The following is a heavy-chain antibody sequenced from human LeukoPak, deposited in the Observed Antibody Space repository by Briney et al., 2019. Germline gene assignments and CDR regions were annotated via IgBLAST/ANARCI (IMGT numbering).Heavy chain of an antibody. V-gene: IGHV4-59*01. CDR1: GGSIDSNS. J-gene: IGHJ5*02. CDR3: ARRSSSWKNWFDP. Sequence: SETLSLTCTVSGGSIDSNSWTWIRQPPGKGLEWIGYIYYSGTTNYNPSLKSRVTMSVDMSKDQFSLKLSSVTAADTAVYYCARRSSSWKNWFDPWGQGTLVTVSS. CDR2: IYYSGTT. D-gene: IGHD6-13*01.